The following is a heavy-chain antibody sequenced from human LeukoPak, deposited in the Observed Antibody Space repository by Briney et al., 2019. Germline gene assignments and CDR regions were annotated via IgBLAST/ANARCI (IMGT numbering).Heavy chain of an antibody. Sequence: ASVKVSCKASGGTFSSYAISWVRQAPGQGLEWMGRIIPIFGTANYAQKFQGRVTITTDESTSTAYMELSSLRSEDTAVYYCAGDLSFDYGDYASAFDIWGQGTMVTVSS. CDR2: IIPIFGTA. J-gene: IGHJ3*02. CDR1: GGTFSSYA. V-gene: IGHV1-69*05. CDR3: AGDLSFDYGDYASAFDI. D-gene: IGHD4-17*01.